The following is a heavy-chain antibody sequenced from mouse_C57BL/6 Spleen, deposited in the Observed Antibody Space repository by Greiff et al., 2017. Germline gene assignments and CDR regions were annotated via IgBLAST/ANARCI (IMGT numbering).Heavy chain of an antibody. CDR3: AKNDYRYYAMDY. V-gene: IGHV1-80*01. CDR2: INPGDGDT. J-gene: IGHJ4*01. D-gene: IGHD2-4*01. CDR1: GYAFSSYW. Sequence: QVQLKQSGAELVKPGASVKLSCKASGYAFSSYWMNWVKQRPGKGLEWIGQINPGDGDTKYNGKFKGKATLTADKYSSKAYMQLSSLTSEDSAVYFCAKNDYRYYAMDYWGQGTSVTVSS.